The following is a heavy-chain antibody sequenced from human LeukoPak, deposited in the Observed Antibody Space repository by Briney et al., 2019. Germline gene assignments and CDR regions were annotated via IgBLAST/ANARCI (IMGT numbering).Heavy chain of an antibody. CDR3: ARDRIGCSSTSCYGGAGWDAFDI. CDR1: GYTFTGYY. CDR2: INPNSGGT. D-gene: IGHD2-2*01. J-gene: IGHJ3*02. Sequence: ASVKVSCEASGYTFTGYYMHWVRQAPGQGLEWMGWINPNSGGTNYAQKFQGRVTMTRDTSISTAYMELSRLRSDDTAVYYCARDRIGCSSTSCYGGAGWDAFDIWGQGTMVTVSS. V-gene: IGHV1-2*02.